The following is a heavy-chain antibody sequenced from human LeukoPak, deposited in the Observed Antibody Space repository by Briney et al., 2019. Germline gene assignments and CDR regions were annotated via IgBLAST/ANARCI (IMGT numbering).Heavy chain of an antibody. V-gene: IGHV3-7*01. J-gene: IGHJ4*02. CDR1: GFTFSNAW. CDR2: IKQDGSEK. CDR3: AREGEYYYEIDY. Sequence: GGSLRLSCAASGFTFSNAWMTWVRQAPGKGLEWVANIKQDGSEKYYVDSVKGRFTISRDNAKNSLYLQMNSLRAEDTAVYYCAREGEYYYEIDYWGQGTLVTVSS. D-gene: IGHD3-22*01.